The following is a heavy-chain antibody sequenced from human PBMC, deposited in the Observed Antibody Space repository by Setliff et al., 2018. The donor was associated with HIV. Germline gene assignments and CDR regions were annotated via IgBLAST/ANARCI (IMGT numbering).Heavy chain of an antibody. CDR2: ISSYNDNT. V-gene: IGHV1-18*01. CDR1: GYSFTNYG. J-gene: IGHJ3*02. CDR3: ARDDVGYCSGGSSYHLFDTFEI. Sequence: GASVKVSCKASGYSFTNYGISWVRQDPGQGLEWMGWISSYNDNTNYALNLQGRVTMTTDTSTSTAYMELRSLRSDDTAVYYCARDDVGYCSGGSSYHLFDTFEIWGQGTGVTVAS. D-gene: IGHD2-15*01.